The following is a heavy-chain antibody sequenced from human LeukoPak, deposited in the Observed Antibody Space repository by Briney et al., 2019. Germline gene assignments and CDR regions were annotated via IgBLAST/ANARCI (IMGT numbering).Heavy chain of an antibody. D-gene: IGHD2-2*01. CDR3: ARGGVVVPARNAGIDF. CDR2: INTGNGNT. V-gene: IGHV1-3*04. J-gene: IGHJ4*02. Sequence: ASVKVSCKASGYTFTSYAMHWVRQAPGQGLEWMGWINTGNGNTEYSQKFQGRVTITRDTSASTAYMELSSLRSEDTAVFYCARGGVVVPARNAGIDFWGQGTLVTVSS. CDR1: GYTFTSYA.